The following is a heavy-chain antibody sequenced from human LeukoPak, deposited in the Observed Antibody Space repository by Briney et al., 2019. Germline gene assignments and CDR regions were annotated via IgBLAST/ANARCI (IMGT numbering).Heavy chain of an antibody. D-gene: IGHD1-26*01. CDR1: GGTFSSYA. J-gene: IGHJ4*02. CDR3: ARAPRGSYYLGGNFGY. Sequence: SVKVSRKASGGTFSSYAISWVRQAPGQGLEWMGGIIPIFGTANYAQKFQGRVTITADESTSTAYMELSSLRSEDTAVYYCARAPRGSYYLGGNFGYWGQGTLVTVSS. CDR2: IIPIFGTA. V-gene: IGHV1-69*13.